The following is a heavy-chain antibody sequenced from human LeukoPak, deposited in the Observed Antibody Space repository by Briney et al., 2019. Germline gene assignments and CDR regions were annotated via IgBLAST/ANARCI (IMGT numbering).Heavy chain of an antibody. J-gene: IGHJ6*03. D-gene: IGHD6-19*01. CDR3: AKAVAAYYYYMDV. V-gene: IGHV1-2*02. CDR2: INPNSGGT. Sequence: ASVKVSCKASGYTFTGYYMHWVRQAPGQGLEWMGWINPNSGGTNYAQKFQGRVTMTRDTSISTAYMGLSRLRSDDTAVYYCAKAVAAYYYYMDVWGKGTTVTVSS. CDR1: GYTFTGYY.